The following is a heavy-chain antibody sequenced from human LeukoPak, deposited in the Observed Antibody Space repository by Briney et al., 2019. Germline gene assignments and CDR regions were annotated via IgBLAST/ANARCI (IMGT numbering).Heavy chain of an antibody. CDR1: GYTFAGHY. V-gene: IGHV1-2*02. CDR2: INPNSGGT. J-gene: IGHJ3*02. Sequence: GASVKVSCKASGYTFAGHYMHWVRQAPGQGLEWMGWINPNSGGTNYAQKFQGRVTMTRDTSISTAYMELSRLRADDTAVYYCAREGVSDAFDIWGQGTMVTVSS. CDR3: AREGVSDAFDI. D-gene: IGHD3-16*01.